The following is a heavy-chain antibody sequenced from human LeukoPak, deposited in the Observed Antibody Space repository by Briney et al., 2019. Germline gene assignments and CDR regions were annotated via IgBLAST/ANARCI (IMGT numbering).Heavy chain of an antibody. V-gene: IGHV3-30*18. CDR2: ISSDGSNT. J-gene: IGHJ1*01. D-gene: IGHD2-2*01. Sequence: PGGSLRHSCSASGLTLKAYYVHCVRQAPGKGLEWVVVISSDGSNTYYADSVKGRFTISRDNSKNTLYLQMNSLRPDDPAIYYCTKDADTYALRDYQYRGRGTLVTVSS. CDR3: TKDADTYALRDYQY. CDR1: GLTLKAYY.